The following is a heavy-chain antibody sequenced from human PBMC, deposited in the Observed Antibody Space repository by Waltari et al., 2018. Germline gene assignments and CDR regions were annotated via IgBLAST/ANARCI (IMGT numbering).Heavy chain of an antibody. CDR3: AKSDFDLSTGDAHYGLDV. J-gene: IGHJ6*04. CDR1: GFSFSSYA. D-gene: IGHD3-3*01. V-gene: IGHV3-23*04. Sequence: EVQLVESGGGLVQPGGSLRLSCVASGFSFSSYAMNWVRQTPRQGPGWFSVISGRGCFINFADAFEGRFTVSRDNSKNTLYLEMNSLRVEDTAVYYCAKSDFDLSTGDAHYGLDVWGTGATVIVSS. CDR2: ISGRGCFI.